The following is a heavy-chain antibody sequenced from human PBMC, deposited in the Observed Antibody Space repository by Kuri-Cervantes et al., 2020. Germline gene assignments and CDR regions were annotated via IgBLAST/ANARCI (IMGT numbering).Heavy chain of an antibody. V-gene: IGHV1-2*02. Sequence: ASVKVSCKASGYTFTSYGISWVRQAPGQGLEWMGWINPNSGGTNYAQKFQGRVTMTRDTSISTAYMELSRLRSDDTAVYYCARVRYYYDSSGYTSDYWGQGTLVTVSS. CDR2: INPNSGGT. D-gene: IGHD3-22*01. CDR3: ARVRYYYDSSGYTSDY. J-gene: IGHJ4*02. CDR1: GYTFTSYG.